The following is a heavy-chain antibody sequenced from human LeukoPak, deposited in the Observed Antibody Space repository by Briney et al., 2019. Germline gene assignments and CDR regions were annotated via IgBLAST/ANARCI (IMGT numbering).Heavy chain of an antibody. J-gene: IGHJ5*02. D-gene: IGHD2-21*02. Sequence: SETLSLTCTVSGGSISSYYWSWIRQPAGKGLEWIGRIYTSGSTNYNPSLKSRVTISVDTSKNQFSLKLSSVTAADTAVYYCAREHIVVVTANNWFDPWGQGTLVTVSS. V-gene: IGHV4-4*07. CDR1: GGSISSYY. CDR2: IYTSGST. CDR3: AREHIVVVTANNWFDP.